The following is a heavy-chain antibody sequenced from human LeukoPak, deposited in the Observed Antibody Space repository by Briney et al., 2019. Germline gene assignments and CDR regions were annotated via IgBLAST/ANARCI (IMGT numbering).Heavy chain of an antibody. CDR2: INAGNGNT. V-gene: IGHV1-3*01. J-gene: IGHJ4*02. CDR3: ARAYMVRGVIIGY. D-gene: IGHD3-10*01. CDR1: GYTFTRYA. Sequence: ASVKVSCKASGYTFTRYAMHWARQAPGQRLEWMGWINAGNGNTKYSQKFQGRVTITRDTSASTAYMELSSLRSEDTAVYYCARAYMVRGVIIGYWGQGTLVTVSS.